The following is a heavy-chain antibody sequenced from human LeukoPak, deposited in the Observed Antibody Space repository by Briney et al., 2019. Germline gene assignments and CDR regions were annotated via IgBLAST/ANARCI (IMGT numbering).Heavy chain of an antibody. V-gene: IGHV3-48*03. J-gene: IGHJ6*04. CDR1: GFTFSSYG. CDR3: AELGITMIGGV. Sequence: PGGSLRLSCAASGFTFSSYGMNWVRQAPGKGLEGGSYISSSGSTIYYADSVKGRFTISRDNAKNSLYLQMNSLRAEDTAVYYCAELGITMIGGVWGKGTTVTISS. CDR2: ISSSGSTI. D-gene: IGHD3-10*02.